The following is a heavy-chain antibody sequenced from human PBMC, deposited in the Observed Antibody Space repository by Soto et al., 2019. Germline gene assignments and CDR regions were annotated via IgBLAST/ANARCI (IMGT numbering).Heavy chain of an antibody. Sequence: PGGSLRLSCAASGFTFSSHSMNWVRQAPGRGLEWVSYISSSVTTTYYANSVRGRFTISRDNAKNSLYLQMNSLRDDDTAVYYCAGATLVAGGHYGMDVWGQGTTVTVSS. V-gene: IGHV3-48*02. D-gene: IGHD3-10*01. CDR1: GFTFSSHS. CDR2: ISSSVTTT. J-gene: IGHJ6*02. CDR3: AGATLVAGGHYGMDV.